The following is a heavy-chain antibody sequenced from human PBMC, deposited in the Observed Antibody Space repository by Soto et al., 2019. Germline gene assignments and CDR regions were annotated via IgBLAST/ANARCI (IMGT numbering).Heavy chain of an antibody. V-gene: IGHV1-18*01. Sequence: AAVKVSFKASNYSFSSFGISWMRQAPGQGLEWMAWINPSNDNTNYAQSLQGRVTLTTDTSTSTAYMELRSLRSDDTAVYYCARDPFYSGSNLQVGYFDSWGQGTLVTVSS. D-gene: IGHD1-26*01. CDR1: NYSFSSFG. J-gene: IGHJ4*02. CDR3: ARDPFYSGSNLQVGYFDS. CDR2: INPSNDNT.